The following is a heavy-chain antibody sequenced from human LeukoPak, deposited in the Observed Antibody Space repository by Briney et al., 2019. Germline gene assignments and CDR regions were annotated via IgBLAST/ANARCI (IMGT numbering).Heavy chain of an antibody. D-gene: IGHD5-18*01. Sequence: GASVKVSCKASGYTFTSYYMHWVRQAPGQGLEWMGIINPSGGSTSYAQKFQGRVTMTRDMSTSTVYMELSSLRSEDTAVYYCARGTDTAMVTRNYYFDYWGQGTLVAVSS. CDR2: INPSGGST. J-gene: IGHJ4*02. CDR3: ARGTDTAMVTRNYYFDY. V-gene: IGHV1-46*01. CDR1: GYTFTSYY.